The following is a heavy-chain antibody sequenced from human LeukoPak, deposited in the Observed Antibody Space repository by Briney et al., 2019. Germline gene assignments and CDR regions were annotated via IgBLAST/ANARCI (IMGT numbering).Heavy chain of an antibody. D-gene: IGHD3-10*01. Sequence: SVKVSCKASGGTFRSYAISWVRQAPGQGLEWMGGSIPIFGTANYAQKFQGRVTITADEYTSTAYMELSSLRSEDTAVYYCARGIPYYYASGRSYYMDVWGKGNTVTVSS. CDR1: GGTFRSYA. V-gene: IGHV1-69*13. J-gene: IGHJ6*03. CDR3: ARGIPYYYASGRSYYMDV. CDR2: SIPIFGTA.